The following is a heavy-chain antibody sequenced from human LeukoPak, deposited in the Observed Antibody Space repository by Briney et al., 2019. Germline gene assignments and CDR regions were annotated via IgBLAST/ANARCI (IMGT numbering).Heavy chain of an antibody. CDR3: AKPGMAYAFDI. J-gene: IGHJ3*02. CDR1: GFIFSNHG. CDR2: IRYDGSHK. Sequence: GGSLRLSCAASGFIFSNHGMHWVRQAPGKGLEWVAFIRYDGSHKYSVDSVKGRFTISRDNSKSTLYLQMNSLRAEDTAVYYCAKPGMAYAFDIWGRGTLVTVSS. V-gene: IGHV3-30*02. D-gene: IGHD6-13*01.